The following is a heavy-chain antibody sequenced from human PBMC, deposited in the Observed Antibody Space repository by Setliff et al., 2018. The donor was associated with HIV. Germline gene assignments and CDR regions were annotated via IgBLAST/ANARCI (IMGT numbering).Heavy chain of an antibody. V-gene: IGHV4-38-2*01. D-gene: IGHD3-3*01. CDR2: INHSGTS. Sequence: PSETLSLTCDVSSHSINSGYYWGWIRQPPGKGLDWIGSINHSGTSYYNPSLKSRVTISIDTSKNQFSLKLSSVTAADTAVYYCARSFFGPGGHYHDVDVWGPGTTVTVSS. J-gene: IGHJ6*02. CDR3: ARSFFGPGGHYHDVDV. CDR1: SHSINSGYY.